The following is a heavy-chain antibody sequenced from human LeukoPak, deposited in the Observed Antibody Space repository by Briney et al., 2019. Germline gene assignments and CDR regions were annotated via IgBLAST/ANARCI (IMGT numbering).Heavy chain of an antibody. CDR3: TTDRYYDNSELQFQH. CDR1: GFTLNNAR. CDR2: IKRETDGGTI. J-gene: IGHJ1*01. Sequence: GGSLRLSCAASGFTLNNARMSWVRQAPGKGLEWLGRIKRETDGGTIDYAAPVKGRFTISRDDSRNTLYLQMDSLKIEDTAVYYCTTDRYYDNSELQFQHWGQGTLVTVSS. D-gene: IGHD3-22*01. V-gene: IGHV3-15*01.